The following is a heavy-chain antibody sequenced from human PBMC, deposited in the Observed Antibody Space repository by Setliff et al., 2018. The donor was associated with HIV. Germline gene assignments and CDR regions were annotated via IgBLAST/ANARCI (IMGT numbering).Heavy chain of an antibody. V-gene: IGHV4-31*03. Sequence: TLSLTCSVSGGSISSGSFYWSWIRHLPGKGLEWVGYISSSGSTDYNPSLKSRLTISSDTSKNQFSLSLTSVTAADTALYFCARSVTFLVDWFDPWGRGTLVTVSS. J-gene: IGHJ5*02. D-gene: IGHD4-17*01. CDR3: ARSVTFLVDWFDP. CDR2: ISSSGST. CDR1: GGSISSGSFY.